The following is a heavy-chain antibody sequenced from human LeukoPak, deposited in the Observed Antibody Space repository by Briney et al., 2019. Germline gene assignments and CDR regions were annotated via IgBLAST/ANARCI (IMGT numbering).Heavy chain of an antibody. D-gene: IGHD6-19*01. CDR1: GYTFSGYY. V-gene: IGHV1-2*02. J-gene: IGHJ4*02. Sequence: GASVKVSCKTSGYTFSGYYMHWVRQAPGQGLEWMGLMNPNSGATNYEQKFQGRVSLTRDMSISTAYPELTSVTSDDTAVYYCARDGSGSGWYFFDYWGQGTLVTVSS. CDR3: ARDGSGSGWYFFDY. CDR2: MNPNSGAT.